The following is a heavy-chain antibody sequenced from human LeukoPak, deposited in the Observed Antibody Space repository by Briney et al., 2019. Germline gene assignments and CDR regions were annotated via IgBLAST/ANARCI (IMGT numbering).Heavy chain of an antibody. J-gene: IGHJ6*02. CDR1: GFSFSIYW. V-gene: IGHV3-74*01. CDR3: TRDLNYNMDV. Sequence: PGGSLRLSCAASGFSFSIYWMHWVRQAPGKGLVWVSLIKNDGRSTTYADSVKGRFTISRDDAKNTLFLQMNSLRDEDTAVYYCTRDLNYNMDVWGQGTTVTVSS. CDR2: IKNDGRST.